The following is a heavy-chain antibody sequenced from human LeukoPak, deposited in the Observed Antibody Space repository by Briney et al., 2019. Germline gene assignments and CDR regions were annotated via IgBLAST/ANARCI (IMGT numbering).Heavy chain of an antibody. CDR1: GFRFSDYY. Sequence: PGGSLRLSCAASGFRFSDYYMSWIRQAPGKGLEWVSYISSSSSTIYYADSVKGRFTISRDNAKNSLYLQLNSLRAEDTAVYYCAKGLLWFGELFYYFDYWGQGTLVTVSS. CDR2: ISSSSSTI. J-gene: IGHJ4*02. CDR3: AKGLLWFGELFYYFDY. V-gene: IGHV3-11*01. D-gene: IGHD3-10*01.